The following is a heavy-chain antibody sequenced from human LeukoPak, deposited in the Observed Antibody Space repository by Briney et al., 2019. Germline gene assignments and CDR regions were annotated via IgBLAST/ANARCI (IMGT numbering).Heavy chain of an antibody. V-gene: IGHV3-30*18. CDR3: AKEPYYGSGAPTNYFDY. CDR1: GFTFSNYD. D-gene: IGHD3-10*01. CDR2: ISYDGSNK. Sequence: GGSLRLSCAASGFTFSNYDMHWVRQAPGKGLEWVAVISYDGSNKSYAASVKGRFTISRDNSKNTLYLQMNSLRAEDTAVYYCAKEPYYGSGAPTNYFDYWGQGTLVTVSS. J-gene: IGHJ4*02.